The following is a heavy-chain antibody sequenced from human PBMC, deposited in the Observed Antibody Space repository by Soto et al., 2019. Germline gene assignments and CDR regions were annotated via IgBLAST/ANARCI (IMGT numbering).Heavy chain of an antibody. V-gene: IGHV3-74*01. J-gene: IGHJ4*02. CDR3: ARDELGEFFPIDY. D-gene: IGHD3-16*01. CDR1: GFTFSKYW. Sequence: GGSLRLSCAASGFTFSKYWMHWVRQAPGKGLVWVSRINTDGSSTSYADSVKGRFTLSRDNAKDTLYLQMNSLRAEDTALYYCARDELGEFFPIDYWGQGTLVTVSS. CDR2: INTDGSST.